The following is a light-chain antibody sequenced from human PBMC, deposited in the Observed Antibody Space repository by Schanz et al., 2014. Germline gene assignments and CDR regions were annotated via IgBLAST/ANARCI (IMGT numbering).Light chain of an antibody. J-gene: IGKJ5*01. CDR3: QHYDSSSLFT. V-gene: IGKV3-15*01. CDR2: GAS. Sequence: EIVMTQSPATLSVSPGERATLSCRASQSVSSNLAWYQQKPGQAPRLLIYGASTRATGIPARFSGSGSGTEFTLTISRLEPEDFAVYYCQHYDSSSLFTFGRGTRLEI. CDR1: QSVSSN.